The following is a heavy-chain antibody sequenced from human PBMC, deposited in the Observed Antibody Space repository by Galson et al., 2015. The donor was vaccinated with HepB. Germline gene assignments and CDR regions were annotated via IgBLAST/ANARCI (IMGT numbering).Heavy chain of an antibody. D-gene: IGHD7-27*01. CDR3: AQLGPGN. Sequence: SLRLSCAASGFSVYSNYMNWVRQAPGKGLEWVSLIYSSSSSTNYADFVRGRFTISRDTSKNTVYLQMSRLRADDTAMYYCAQLGPGNWGRGTLVTVSS. V-gene: IGHV3-53*01. CDR2: IYSSSSST. CDR1: GFSVYSNY. J-gene: IGHJ4*02.